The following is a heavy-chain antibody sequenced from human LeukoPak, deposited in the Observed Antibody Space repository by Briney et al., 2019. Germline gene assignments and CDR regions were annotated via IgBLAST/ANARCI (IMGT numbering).Heavy chain of an antibody. V-gene: IGHV5-51*01. CDR1: GYSFTSYW. Sequence: GESLKISCKGSGYSFTSYWIGWVRQMPGKGLEWMGIIYPGDSDTRYSPSFQGQVTISADKSISTAYLQWSSLKASDTAIYYSERSLLHAFDIWGQGTMVTVSS. D-gene: IGHD3-3*01. J-gene: IGHJ3*02. CDR3: ERSLLHAFDI. CDR2: IYPGDSDT.